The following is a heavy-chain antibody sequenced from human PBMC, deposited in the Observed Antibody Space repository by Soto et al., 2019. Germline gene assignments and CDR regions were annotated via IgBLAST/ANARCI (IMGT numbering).Heavy chain of an antibody. D-gene: IGHD6-19*01. CDR2: ISAYNGNT. Sequence: QVQLVQSGAEVKKPGASVKVSCKASGYTFTSYGISWVRQAPGQGLEWMGWISAYNGNTNYEQKLQGRVTMXRDXSXTTAYMELRSLRSDDTAVYYCARGYRQWLVQNYFDYWGQGTLVTVSS. CDR1: GYTFTSYG. J-gene: IGHJ4*02. CDR3: ARGYRQWLVQNYFDY. V-gene: IGHV1-18*01.